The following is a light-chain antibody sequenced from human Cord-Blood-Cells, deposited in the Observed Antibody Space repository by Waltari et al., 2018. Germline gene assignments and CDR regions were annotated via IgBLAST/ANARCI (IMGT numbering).Light chain of an antibody. V-gene: IGLV2-14*01. J-gene: IGLJ2*01. CDR3: SSYTSSSTLV. CDR2: DVS. CDR1: SSDVGGSNY. Sequence: QSALTQPASVSGSPGQSITISCPGTSSDVGGSNYGSWYQQHPGKAPKLMIYDVSKRPSGVSNRFSGSKSGNTASLTISGLQAEDEADYYCSSYTSSSTLVFGGGTKLTVL.